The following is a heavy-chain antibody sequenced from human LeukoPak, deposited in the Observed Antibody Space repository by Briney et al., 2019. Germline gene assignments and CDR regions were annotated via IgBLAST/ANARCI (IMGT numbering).Heavy chain of an antibody. V-gene: IGHV1-69*04. D-gene: IGHD6-13*01. CDR1: GGTFSSYA. Sequence: GASVKVSCKASGGTFSSYAISWVRQAPGQGLEWMGRIIPVLGIANYAQKFQGRVTTTADKSTSTAYMELSSLRSEDTAVYYCARPGSDIAAAGTFDYWGQGTLVTVSS. J-gene: IGHJ4*02. CDR3: ARPGSDIAAAGTFDY. CDR2: IIPVLGIA.